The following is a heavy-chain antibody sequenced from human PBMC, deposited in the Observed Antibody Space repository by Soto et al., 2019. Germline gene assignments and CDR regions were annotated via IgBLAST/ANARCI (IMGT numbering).Heavy chain of an antibody. V-gene: IGHV5-51*01. D-gene: IGHD6-19*01. CDR1: GYSFTSYW. Sequence: GSLKISCKGSGYSFTSYWIGWLRQMPGKGLEWMGIIYPGDPNTRYSPSLQGQVTISADKSISTAYLQWSSLKASDTAMYYCARQDPYSTGWYGMDVWGQGTTVTVSS. CDR3: ARQDPYSTGWYGMDV. J-gene: IGHJ6*02. CDR2: IYPGDPNT.